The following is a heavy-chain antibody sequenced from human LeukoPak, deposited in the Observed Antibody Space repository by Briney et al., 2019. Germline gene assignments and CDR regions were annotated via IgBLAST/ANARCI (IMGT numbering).Heavy chain of an antibody. CDR1: GFTFSSYE. V-gene: IGHV3-48*03. D-gene: IGHD4-17*01. Sequence: TGGSLRLSCAASGFTFSSYEMSWVRQAQGKGLEWVSYISSSGSTIYYSDSVKGRFTISRDNAKNSLYLQMNGLRAEDTAVYYCARERGYGDYAPYYYYGMDVWGQGTTVTVSS. J-gene: IGHJ6*02. CDR2: ISSSGSTI. CDR3: ARERGYGDYAPYYYYGMDV.